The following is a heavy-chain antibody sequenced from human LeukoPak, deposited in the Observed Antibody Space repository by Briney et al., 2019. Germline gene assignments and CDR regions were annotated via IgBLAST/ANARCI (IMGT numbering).Heavy chain of an antibody. CDR1: GLTFSDHY. J-gene: IGHJ4*02. Sequence: GGSVRLSCAPSGLTFSDHYIYWVRQARGKGLEWVGRIRNKANSYKTQYAASVKGRFIISRDVSKNSLYLRMNSLKTEDTAVYYCARVGIVAATGYFDNWGQGTLVTVSS. V-gene: IGHV3-72*01. CDR2: IRNKANSYKT. D-gene: IGHD1-26*01. CDR3: ARVGIVAATGYFDN.